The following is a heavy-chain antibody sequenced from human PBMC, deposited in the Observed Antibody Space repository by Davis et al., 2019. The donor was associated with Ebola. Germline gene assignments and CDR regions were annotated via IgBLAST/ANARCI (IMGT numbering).Heavy chain of an antibody. V-gene: IGHV3-30*03. J-gene: IGHJ4*02. CDR1: GFTFSSYG. CDR2: ISYDGSNK. D-gene: IGHD1-14*01. CDR3: ARYEVNRNKDFDY. Sequence: GESLKISCAASGFTFSSYGMHWVRQAPGKGLEWVAVISYDGSNKYYADSVKGRFTISRDNAKNSLYLQMNSLRAEDTGVYYCARYEVNRNKDFDYWGQGTLVTVSS.